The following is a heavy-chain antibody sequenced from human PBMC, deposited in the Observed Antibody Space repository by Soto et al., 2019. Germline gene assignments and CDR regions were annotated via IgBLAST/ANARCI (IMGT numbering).Heavy chain of an antibody. CDR1: GGSISSGGYY. CDR2: IYYSGST. J-gene: IGHJ4*02. D-gene: IGHD2-2*01. V-gene: IGHV4-31*03. CDR3: ARVSDCSSTSCYAPFDY. Sequence: QVQLQESGPGLVKPSQTLSLTCTVSGGSISSGGYYWSWIRQHPGRGLEWIGYIYYSGSTYYNPSLKSRVTISVDTSKNQFSLKLSSVTAADTAVYYCARVSDCSSTSCYAPFDYWGQGTLVTVSS.